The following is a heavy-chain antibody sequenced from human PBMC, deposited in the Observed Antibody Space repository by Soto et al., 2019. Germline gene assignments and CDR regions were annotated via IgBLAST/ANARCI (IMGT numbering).Heavy chain of an antibody. CDR1: GGSVNNANYF. CDR2: IYYSGST. D-gene: IGHD4-17*01. J-gene: IGHJ6*02. Sequence: QVRLEESGPGLVKPSETLSLICSVSGGSVNNANYFWNWIRHHPENGLEWIGYIYYSGSTRYNTSFKTRATLSIDTSKNQFSLRLNSVTVADTAVYFCARDADYGGSRGGMDVWGRGTTVT. CDR3: ARDADYGGSRGGMDV. V-gene: IGHV4-31*03.